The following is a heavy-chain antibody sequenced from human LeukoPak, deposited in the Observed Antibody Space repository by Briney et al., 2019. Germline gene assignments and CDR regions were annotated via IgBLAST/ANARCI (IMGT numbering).Heavy chain of an antibody. D-gene: IGHD2-21*01. CDR3: ARLQGDSTAIFDY. CDR2: IYYTGAT. V-gene: IGHV4-59*01. Sequence: SETLSLTCTVSGVSISGDYWSWVRQPPGKGLEWVSYIYYTGATNYYPSLKSRATISVHTSKNQFSLRLSSVTAADTAVYYCARLQGDSTAIFDYWGQGTLVSVSS. J-gene: IGHJ4*02. CDR1: GVSISGDY.